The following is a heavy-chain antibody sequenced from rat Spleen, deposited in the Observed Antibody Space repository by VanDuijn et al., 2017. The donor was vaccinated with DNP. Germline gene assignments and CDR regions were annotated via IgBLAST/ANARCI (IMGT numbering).Heavy chain of an antibody. D-gene: IGHD5-1*01. CDR2: ISTSGGST. Sequence: EVQLVESGGGLVQPGRSMKLSCAASGFTFSSFPMAWVRQAPTKGLEWVATISTSGGSTYYRDSVKGRFTISRDNAKSTLYLQMNSLRSGDTATYYCTRETGDWGQGVMVTVSS. CDR1: GFTFSSFP. CDR3: TRETGD. J-gene: IGHJ2*01. V-gene: IGHV5-46*01.